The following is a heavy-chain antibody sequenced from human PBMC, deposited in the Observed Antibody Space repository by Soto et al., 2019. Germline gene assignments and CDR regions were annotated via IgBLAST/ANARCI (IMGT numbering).Heavy chain of an antibody. CDR2: INAGNGNT. CDR1: GYTFTSYA. D-gene: IGHD3-3*01. CDR3: ARLSITIYCFYYYYGMDV. J-gene: IGHJ6*02. Sequence: ASVKVSCKASGYTFTSYAMHWVRQAPGQRLEWMGWINAGNGNTKYSQKFQGRVTITRDTSASTAYMELSSLRSEDTAVYYCARLSITIYCFYYYYGMDVWGQGTTVTVSS. V-gene: IGHV1-3*01.